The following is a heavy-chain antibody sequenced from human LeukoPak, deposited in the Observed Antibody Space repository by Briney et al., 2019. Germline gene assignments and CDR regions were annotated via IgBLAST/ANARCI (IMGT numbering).Heavy chain of an antibody. Sequence: ASVKVSCKASGYTFTSYDINWVRQATGQGLEWMGWMNPNSGNTGYAQKFQGRVTITRNTSISTAYMELSSLRSEDTAVYYCARVDGGPYSSSWPVDYWGQGTLVTVSS. J-gene: IGHJ4*02. CDR3: ARVDGGPYSSSWPVDY. D-gene: IGHD6-13*01. V-gene: IGHV1-8*03. CDR1: GYTFTSYD. CDR2: MNPNSGNT.